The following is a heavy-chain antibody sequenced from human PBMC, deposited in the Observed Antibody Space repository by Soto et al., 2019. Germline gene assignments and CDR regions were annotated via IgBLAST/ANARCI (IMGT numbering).Heavy chain of an antibody. CDR2: IYYSGST. D-gene: IGHD4-17*01. CDR1: GGSISSGAYY. J-gene: IGHJ4*02. Sequence: QVQLQESGPGLVKPSQTLSLTCTVSGGSISSGAYYWSWVRQPPGKGLEWIGYIYYSGSTYYNPSLKRPVTISVDTSKNQSSLKLSAVTATDTAVYYCARDNYGDTYYFDYWGQGTLVTVSS. V-gene: IGHV4-30-4*01. CDR3: ARDNYGDTYYFDY.